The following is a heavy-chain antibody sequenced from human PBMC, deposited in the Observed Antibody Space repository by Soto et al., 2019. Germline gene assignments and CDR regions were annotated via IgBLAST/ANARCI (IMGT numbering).Heavy chain of an antibody. D-gene: IGHD2-2*01. CDR3: TTGSTSSRPYYFDY. J-gene: IGHJ4*02. CDR2: ITDSGGDT. Sequence: EVQLLESGGGFVQPGGSLRLSCAASGFTFNRYAMSWVRQAPGKGLEWVSAITDSGGDTYHADSVKGRFTISRDNSKSTLYMQVNSLTAEDTAVYYCTTGSTSSRPYYFDYWGQGALVTVSS. V-gene: IGHV3-23*01. CDR1: GFTFNRYA.